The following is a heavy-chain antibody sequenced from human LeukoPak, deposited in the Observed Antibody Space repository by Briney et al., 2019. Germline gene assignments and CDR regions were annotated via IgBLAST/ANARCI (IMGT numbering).Heavy chain of an antibody. Sequence: GGSLRLSCAASGFTFSDYYMSWIRQAPGKRLEWVSYISSSGSTIYYADSVKGRFTISRDNAKNSLYLQMNSLRAEDTAVYYCARVWSPLRYYYGMDVWGQGTTVTVSS. CDR1: GFTFSDYY. V-gene: IGHV3-11*01. D-gene: IGHD3-3*01. J-gene: IGHJ6*02. CDR3: ARVWSPLRYYYGMDV. CDR2: ISSSGSTI.